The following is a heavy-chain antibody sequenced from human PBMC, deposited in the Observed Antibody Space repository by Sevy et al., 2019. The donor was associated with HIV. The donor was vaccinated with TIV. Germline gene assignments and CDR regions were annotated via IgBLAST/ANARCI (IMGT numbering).Heavy chain of an antibody. Sequence: GGSLRLSCAASGFTFSSYGMHWVRQAPGKGLEWVAFIRYDGSNKYYAYSVKGRFTISRDNSKNTLYLQMNSLRAEDTAVYYCAKDRDIVVVPAARRTYYYYGMDVWGQGTTVTVSS. D-gene: IGHD2-2*01. CDR2: IRYDGSNK. V-gene: IGHV3-30*02. CDR3: AKDRDIVVVPAARRTYYYYGMDV. J-gene: IGHJ6*02. CDR1: GFTFSSYG.